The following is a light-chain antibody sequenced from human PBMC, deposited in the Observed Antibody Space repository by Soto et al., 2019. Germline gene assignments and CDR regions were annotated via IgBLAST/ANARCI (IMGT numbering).Light chain of an antibody. J-gene: IGKJ4*01. Sequence: EIVMTQSPATLSVSPGERATLSCRASQSVSTHLAWYQQKPGQAPRLLIYGASTRATGTPARFTGSGSGTEFTLTISSLQSEDFALYYCQQYDELPSVTFGGGTKVDIK. CDR2: GAS. CDR1: QSVSTH. V-gene: IGKV3-15*01. CDR3: QQYDELPSVT.